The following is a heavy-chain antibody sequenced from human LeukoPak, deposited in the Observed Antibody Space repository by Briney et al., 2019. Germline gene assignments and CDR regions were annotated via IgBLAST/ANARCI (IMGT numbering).Heavy chain of an antibody. V-gene: IGHV4-4*08. CDR2: VYSSGNT. D-gene: IGHD3-10*01. Sequence: NSSETLSLTCTVPDGSIRIYYWSWIRQPPGKGLEWIGYVYSSGNTNYSPSLKGRAIISADTSKNQFSLKLTSVTAADTAVYYCVRDRELTYWGQGILVTVSS. CDR3: VRDRELTY. CDR1: DGSIRIYY. J-gene: IGHJ4*02.